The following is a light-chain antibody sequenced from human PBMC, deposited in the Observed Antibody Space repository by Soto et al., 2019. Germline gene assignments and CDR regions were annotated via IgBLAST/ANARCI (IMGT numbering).Light chain of an antibody. CDR2: AAS. V-gene: IGKV1-27*01. Sequence: DIQMTQSPPSLSSSVGDRVTITCRASQGISNYLAWYQQKPGKVPKLLIYAASTLQSGVPSRFSGSGSGTDFTLTITSLQPEDVATYYCQKYKSAPFTFGPGTKVDIK. J-gene: IGKJ3*01. CDR3: QKYKSAPFT. CDR1: QGISNY.